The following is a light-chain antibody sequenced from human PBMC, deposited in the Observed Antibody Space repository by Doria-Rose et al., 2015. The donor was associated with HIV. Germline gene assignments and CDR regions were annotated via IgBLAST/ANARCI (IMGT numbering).Light chain of an antibody. Sequence: TQSPSSLSASVGDRVTITCQASQDISNYLNWYQHKPGKAPKLLICDASNLETGVPSRFSGSGSGTNFTLTISSLQPEDIATFYCQQYENVPITFGQGTRLEIK. V-gene: IGKV1-33*01. CDR3: QQYENVPIT. CDR2: DAS. J-gene: IGKJ5*01. CDR1: QDISNY.